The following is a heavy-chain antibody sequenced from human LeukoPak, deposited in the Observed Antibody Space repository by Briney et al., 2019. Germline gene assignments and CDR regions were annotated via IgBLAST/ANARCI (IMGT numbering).Heavy chain of an antibody. Sequence: ASVKVSCKASGYTFTSYGISWVRQAPGQGLEWMGRISAYHGNTNYAQKLQDRVTMTTDTSTSTVYLELRSLISDDTAVYYCARDTNVETMVRGVDYWGQGTLVTVSS. CDR3: ARDTNVETMVRGVDY. CDR1: GYTFTSYG. CDR2: ISAYHGNT. D-gene: IGHD3-10*01. J-gene: IGHJ4*02. V-gene: IGHV1-18*01.